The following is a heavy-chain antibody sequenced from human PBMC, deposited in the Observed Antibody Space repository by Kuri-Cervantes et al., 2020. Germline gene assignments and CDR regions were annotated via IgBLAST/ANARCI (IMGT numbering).Heavy chain of an antibody. V-gene: IGHV3-7*01. J-gene: IGHJ4*02. D-gene: IGHD3-22*01. Sequence: GESLKISCAASGFTFSSYWMSWVRQAPGKGLEWVANIKQDGSEKYYVDSVKGRFTISGDNAKNSLYLQMNSLRAEDTAVYYCARPSYYDSSGYDRPDYWGQGTLVTVSS. CDR1: GFTFSSYW. CDR2: IKQDGSEK. CDR3: ARPSYYDSSGYDRPDY.